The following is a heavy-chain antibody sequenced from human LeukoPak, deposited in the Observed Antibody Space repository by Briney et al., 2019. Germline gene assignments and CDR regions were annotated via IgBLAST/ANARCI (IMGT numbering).Heavy chain of an antibody. CDR3: GRLHPTVNWFDP. D-gene: IGHD4-11*01. V-gene: IGHV3-23*01. CDR1: GFTFSSYA. Sequence: GGSLRLSCAASGFTFSSYAMSWVRQAPGKGLEWVSAISGSGGSTYYADSVKGRFAISRDNSKNTLYLQMNSLRAEDTAVYYCGRLHPTVNWFDPLGQGTLVTVSS. J-gene: IGHJ5*02. CDR2: ISGSGGST.